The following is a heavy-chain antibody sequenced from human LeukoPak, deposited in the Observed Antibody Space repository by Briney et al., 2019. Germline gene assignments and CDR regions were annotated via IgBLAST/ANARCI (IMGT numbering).Heavy chain of an antibody. J-gene: IGHJ4*02. CDR3: ARPTIEAELDY. CDR1: GYTFTSYY. V-gene: IGHV1-46*01. CDR2: INPSGGST. D-gene: IGHD3-9*01. Sequence: GASVKVSCKASGYTFTSYYMHWVRQAPGQGLEWMGIINPSGGSTSYAQKLQGRVTMTTDTSTSTAYMELRSLRSDDTAVYYCARPTIEAELDYWGQGTLVTVSS.